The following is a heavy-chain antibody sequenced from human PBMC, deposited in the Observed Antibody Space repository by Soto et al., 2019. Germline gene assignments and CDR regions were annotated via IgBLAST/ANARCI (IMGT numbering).Heavy chain of an antibody. CDR3: ARGRYGDY. J-gene: IGHJ4*02. CDR2: ISAHNGNT. V-gene: IGHV1-18*01. CDR1: GYTFTSYG. D-gene: IGHD1-1*01. Sequence: QVHLVQSGAEVKKPGASVKVSCKGSGYTFTSYGITWVRQAPGQGLEWMGWISAHNGNTDYAKKLQGSVTVNRDTSKSTAYMELRSLRSDDTAVYYCARGRYGDYWGQGALVTVSS.